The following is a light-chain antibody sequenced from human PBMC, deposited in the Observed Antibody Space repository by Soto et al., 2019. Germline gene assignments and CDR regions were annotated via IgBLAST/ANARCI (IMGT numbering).Light chain of an antibody. V-gene: IGKV1-17*03. CDR3: LQHKSYPRT. CDR2: SAN. CDR1: QDISNF. Sequence: DIQMTQSPSDMSASVGDRVTITCLASQDISNFLVWFQQRPGKVPKRLMYSANRLESGVPSRFSGSGSGTEFTLTISSLQPEDFATYYCLQHKSYPRTCGQGTKVDIK. J-gene: IGKJ1*01.